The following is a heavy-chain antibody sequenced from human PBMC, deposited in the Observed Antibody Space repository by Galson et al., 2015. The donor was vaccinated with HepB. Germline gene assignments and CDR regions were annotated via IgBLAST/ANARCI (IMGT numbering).Heavy chain of an antibody. Sequence: SLRLSCAASGFTFDDYAMHWVRQAPGKGLEWVSGISWNSGSIGYADSVKGRFTISRDNAKNSLYLQMNSLRPEDTALYYCVKDIRSSSSGLDYWGQGTLVTVSS. CDR2: ISWNSGSI. V-gene: IGHV3-9*01. J-gene: IGHJ4*02. CDR3: VKDIRSSSSGLDY. CDR1: GFTFDDYA. D-gene: IGHD6-6*01.